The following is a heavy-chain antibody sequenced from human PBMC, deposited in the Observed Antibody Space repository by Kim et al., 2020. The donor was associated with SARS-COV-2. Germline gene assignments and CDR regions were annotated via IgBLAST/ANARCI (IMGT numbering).Heavy chain of an antibody. J-gene: IGHJ5*02. D-gene: IGHD6-13*01. CDR1: GGSISSYY. CDR2: IYYSGST. CDR3: ARDRGSSSWYGKGGWFDP. V-gene: IGHV4-59*01. Sequence: SETLSLTCTVSGGSISSYYWSWIRQPPGKGLEWIGYIYYSGSTNYNPSLKSRVTISVDTSKNQFSLKLSSVTAADTAVYYCARDRGSSSWYGKGGWFDPWGQGTLVTVSS.